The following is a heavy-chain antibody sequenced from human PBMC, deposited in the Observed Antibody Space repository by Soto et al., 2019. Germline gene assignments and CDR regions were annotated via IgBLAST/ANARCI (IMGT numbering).Heavy chain of an antibody. J-gene: IGHJ4*02. D-gene: IGHD3-3*01. V-gene: IGHV4-59*12. Sequence: PSETLSLTCTVSGGSISSYYWSWIRQPPGKGLEWIGYIYYSGSTNYNPSLKSRVTISVDTSKNQFSLKLSSVTAADTAVYYCARGRYYDFWSGNNPYDYWGQGTLVIVSS. CDR2: IYYSGST. CDR1: GGSISSYY. CDR3: ARGRYYDFWSGNNPYDY.